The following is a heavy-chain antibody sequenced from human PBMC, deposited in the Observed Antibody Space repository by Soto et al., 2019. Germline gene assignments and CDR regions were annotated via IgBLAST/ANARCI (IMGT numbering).Heavy chain of an antibody. D-gene: IGHD2-15*01. V-gene: IGHV1-24*01. CDR3: ATVCGGGSCETRQFDY. J-gene: IGHJ4*02. CDR2: FDPEDGET. Sequence: GASVKVSCKVSGYTLIELSMHWVRQAPGIGLEWMGGFDPEDGETIYAQKFQGRVTMTEDTSTDTAYMELSSLRSEDTAVYYCATVCGGGSCETRQFDYWGQGTLVTVSS. CDR1: GYTLIELS.